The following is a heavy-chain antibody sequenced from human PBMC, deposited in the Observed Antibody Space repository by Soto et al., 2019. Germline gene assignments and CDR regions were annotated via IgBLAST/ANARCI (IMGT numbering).Heavy chain of an antibody. CDR3: AREPIAAI. V-gene: IGHV4-59*01. D-gene: IGHD6-25*01. CDR2: IYYSGST. Sequence: QVQLQESGPGLVKPSETLSLTCTVSGGSISRYYLSWIRQPPGKGLEWIGYIYYSGSTNYNPSLKIRVTRTVDTSKTQFYLQLSSVTAADTAVHYCAREPIAAIWGQCTTVTVSS. CDR1: GGSISRYY. J-gene: IGHJ6*02.